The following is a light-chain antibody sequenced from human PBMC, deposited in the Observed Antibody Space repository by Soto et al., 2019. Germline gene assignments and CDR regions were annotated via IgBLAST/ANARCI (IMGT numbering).Light chain of an antibody. J-gene: IGKJ3*01. Sequence: AIQLTQSPSSLSASVGDRVTITCRASQGISSTLAWYQQKPGKAPKVLIYDVSSLESGVPSRFSGSGSGADFTLTISSLQPEDFATYYCQQFNSFTLTFGPGTTVDIK. CDR2: DVS. CDR1: QGISST. V-gene: IGKV1-13*02. CDR3: QQFNSFTLT.